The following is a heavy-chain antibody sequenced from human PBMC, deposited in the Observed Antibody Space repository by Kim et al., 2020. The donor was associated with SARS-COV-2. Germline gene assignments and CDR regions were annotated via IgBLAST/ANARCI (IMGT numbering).Heavy chain of an antibody. Sequence: GGSLRLSCAASGFTLSSYGMRWVRQAPGKGLEWVAVISYDGSNKNYADSVKGRFTISRDNSKNTLYLQMNSLRAEDTAVYYCAKDLVRGYIYGWSYYYYGMGAWGQGATVTVSS. D-gene: IGHD5-18*01. J-gene: IGHJ6*01. CDR2: ISYDGSNK. CDR3: AKDLVRGYIYGWSYYYYGMGA. CDR1: GFTLSSYG. V-gene: IGHV3-30*18.